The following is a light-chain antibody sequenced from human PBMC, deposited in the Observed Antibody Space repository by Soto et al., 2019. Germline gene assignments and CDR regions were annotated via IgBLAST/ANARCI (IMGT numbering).Light chain of an antibody. J-gene: IGKJ4*01. CDR1: QAITND. V-gene: IGKV1-39*01. CDR2: AAS. CDR3: QQTYTTPLT. Sequence: IQMTQSPSSLSASVGDGVTITCRASQAITNDLNWYQQKPGKAPKLLIFAASTLQSGVPSRFSGSGSGTDFTLTINSLQPEDFATYYCQQTYTTPLTFGGGTKVDIK.